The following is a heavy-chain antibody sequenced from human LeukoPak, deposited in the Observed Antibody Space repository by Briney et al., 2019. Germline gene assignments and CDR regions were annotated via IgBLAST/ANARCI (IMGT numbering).Heavy chain of an antibody. Sequence: PSETLSLTCTVSAGSISSYYWSWIRQPPGKGLEWIGYIYYSGSTNYNPSLKSRVTISVDTSKNQFSLKLSSVTAADTAVYYCARHAATYYYDSSGSFDYWGQGTLVTVSS. D-gene: IGHD3-22*01. V-gene: IGHV4-59*08. J-gene: IGHJ4*02. CDR2: IYYSGST. CDR1: AGSISSYY. CDR3: ARHAATYYYDSSGSFDY.